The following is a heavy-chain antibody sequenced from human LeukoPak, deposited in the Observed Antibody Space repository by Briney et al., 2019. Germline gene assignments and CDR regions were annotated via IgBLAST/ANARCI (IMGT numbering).Heavy chain of an antibody. CDR2: ISYDGSNK. CDR1: GFTFSSYG. CDR3: TSEFGELLGY. Sequence: GGSLRLSCAASGFTFSSYGMHWVRQAPGKGLEWVAVISYDGSNKYYADSVKGRFTISRDNSKNTLYLQMNSLRAEDTAVYYCTSEFGELLGYWGQGTLVTVSS. V-gene: IGHV3-30*03. J-gene: IGHJ4*02. D-gene: IGHD3-10*01.